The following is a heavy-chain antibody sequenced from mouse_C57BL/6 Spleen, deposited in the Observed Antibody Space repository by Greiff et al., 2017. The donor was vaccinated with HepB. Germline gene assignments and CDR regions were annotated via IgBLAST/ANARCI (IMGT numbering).Heavy chain of an antibody. Sequence: EVQLQQSGPELVKPGASVKISCKASGYMFTDYYMNWVKQSHGKSLEWIGDINPNNGGTSYNQKFKGKATLTVDKSSSTAYMELRSLTSEDSAVYYCARYTTVVAYYAMDYWGQGTSVTVSS. V-gene: IGHV1-26*01. CDR3: ARYTTVVAYYAMDY. CDR2: INPNNGGT. J-gene: IGHJ4*01. D-gene: IGHD1-1*01. CDR1: GYMFTDYY.